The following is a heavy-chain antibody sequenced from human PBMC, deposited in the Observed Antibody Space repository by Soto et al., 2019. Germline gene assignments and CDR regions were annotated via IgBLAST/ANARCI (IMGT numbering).Heavy chain of an antibody. CDR2: IYPGDSYT. CDR1: GYSFTSYL. Sequence: GESLKISCKGSGYSFTSYLIGWVRQMPGKGLEWMGIIYPGDSYTRYSPSFQGQVTISADKSISTAYLQWSSLKASDTAMYYCASLRGVDKAMGSAEYFQHWGQGTLVTVSS. V-gene: IGHV5-51*01. J-gene: IGHJ1*01. CDR3: ASLRGVDKAMGSAEYFQH. D-gene: IGHD5-18*01.